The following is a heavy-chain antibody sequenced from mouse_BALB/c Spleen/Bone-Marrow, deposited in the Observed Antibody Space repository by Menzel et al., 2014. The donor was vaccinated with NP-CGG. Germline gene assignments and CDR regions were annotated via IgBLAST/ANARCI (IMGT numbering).Heavy chain of an antibody. J-gene: IGHJ4*01. D-gene: IGHD3-2*02. CDR3: ARSPQRDYAMDY. CDR1: GFTFSSYA. CDR2: ISSGGSYT. Sequence: EVQLLESGGGLVKPGGSLKLSCAASGFTFSSYAMSWVRQSPEKRLEWVAEISSGGSYTYYPDTVTGRFTISRDNAKNTLYLEMSSLRSEDTAMYYCARSPQRDYAMDYWGQGTSVTVSS. V-gene: IGHV5-9-4*01.